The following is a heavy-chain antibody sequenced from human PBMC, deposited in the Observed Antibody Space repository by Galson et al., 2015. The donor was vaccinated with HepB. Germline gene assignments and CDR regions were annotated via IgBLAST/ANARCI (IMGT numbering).Heavy chain of an antibody. V-gene: IGHV3-7*01. Sequence: SLRLSCAASGFTFSSYWMSWVRQAPGKGLEWVANIKQDGSEKYYVDSVKGRFTISRDNAKNSLYLQMNSLRAEDTAVYYCARELYDSSGYAAFDIWGQGTMVTVSS. CDR1: GFTFSSYW. CDR3: ARELYDSSGYAAFDI. D-gene: IGHD3-22*01. CDR2: IKQDGSEK. J-gene: IGHJ3*02.